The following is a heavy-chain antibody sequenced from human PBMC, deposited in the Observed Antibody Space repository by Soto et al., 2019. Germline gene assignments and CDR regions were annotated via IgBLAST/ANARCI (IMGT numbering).Heavy chain of an antibody. Sequence: AASVKVSCKASGGTFSSYAISWVRQAPGQGLEWMGGIIPIFGTANYAQKFQGRVTITADESTSTAYMELSSLRSEDTAVYYCARAAKWIFGVVNYYYGMDVWGQGTTVTVSS. V-gene: IGHV1-69*13. D-gene: IGHD3-3*01. CDR3: ARAAKWIFGVVNYYYGMDV. J-gene: IGHJ6*02. CDR1: GGTFSSYA. CDR2: IIPIFGTA.